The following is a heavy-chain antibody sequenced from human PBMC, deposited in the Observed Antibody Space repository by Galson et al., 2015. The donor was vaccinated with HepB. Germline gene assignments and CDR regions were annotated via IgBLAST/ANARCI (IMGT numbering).Heavy chain of an antibody. CDR3: ARGGFVVVVGANLNNWFDP. CDR2: INPYSRYT. J-gene: IGHJ5*02. V-gene: IGHV1-18*01. Sequence: SVKVSCKASGYTFSDYSITWVRQAPGQGLEWMGWINPYSRYTQYAQKVQGRVIMTTDTSTSTAYMELRSLRSDDTAVYYCARGGFVVVVGANLNNWFDPWGQGTLVTVSS. CDR1: GYTFSDYS. D-gene: IGHD2-15*01.